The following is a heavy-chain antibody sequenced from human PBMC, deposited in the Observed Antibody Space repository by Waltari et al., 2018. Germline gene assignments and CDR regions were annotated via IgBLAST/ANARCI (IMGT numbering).Heavy chain of an antibody. J-gene: IGHJ4*02. CDR3: ARLRYCSGGSCYFDY. CDR1: GYSIRSGYY. CDR2: IYHSGST. V-gene: IGHV4-38-2*01. D-gene: IGHD2-15*01. Sequence: QVQLQESGPGLVKPSETLSLTCAVSGYSIRSGYYWGWIRPPPGKGLEWIGSIYHSGSTYYTPSLKSRVTISVDTSKNQFSLKLSSVTAADTAVYYCARLRYCSGGSCYFDYWGQGTLVTVSS.